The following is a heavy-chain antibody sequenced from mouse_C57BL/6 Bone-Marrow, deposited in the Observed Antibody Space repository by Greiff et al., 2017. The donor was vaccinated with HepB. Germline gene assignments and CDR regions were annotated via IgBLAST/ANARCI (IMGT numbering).Heavy chain of an antibody. J-gene: IGHJ4*01. CDR3: TGRTTVPFAMDY. CDR2: IRLKSDNYAT. V-gene: IGHV6-3*01. D-gene: IGHD1-1*01. CDR1: GFTFSNYW. Sequence: EVKLQESGGGLVQPGGSMKLSCVASGFTFSNYWMNWVRQSPEKGLEWVAQIRLKSDNYATHYAESVKGRFTISRDDSKSSVYLQMNNLRAEDTGIYYCTGRTTVPFAMDYWGQGTSVTVSS.